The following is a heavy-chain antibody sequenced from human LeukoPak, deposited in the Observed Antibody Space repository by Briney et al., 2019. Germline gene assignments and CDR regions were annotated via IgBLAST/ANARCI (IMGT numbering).Heavy chain of an antibody. Sequence: SETLSLTCTVSGGSISSSTYYWGWSRQPPGKGLEWIGSIYYSGSTDYNPSLKSRVTISVDTSKNQFALKLSSVTAADTAVYSCARGIQVTVLYLDYWGQGTLVTVSS. J-gene: IGHJ4*02. CDR2: IYYSGST. V-gene: IGHV4-39*01. CDR1: GGSISSSTYY. D-gene: IGHD4-17*01. CDR3: ARGIQVTVLYLDY.